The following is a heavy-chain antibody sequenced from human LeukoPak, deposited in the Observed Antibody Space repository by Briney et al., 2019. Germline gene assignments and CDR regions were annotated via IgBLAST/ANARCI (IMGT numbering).Heavy chain of an antibody. D-gene: IGHD3-3*01. CDR3: ARVPAAYDFWSGYGDY. J-gene: IGHJ4*02. CDR1: GYTFIRHG. V-gene: IGHV1-18*04. Sequence: GASLKVSCKASGYTFIRHGIIWVRQAPGQGLEWMGWINANNGNTNYAQKVQGRVTMTTDTSTTTAYMELRNVRSDDTAVYYCARVPAAYDFWSGYGDYWGQGTLVTVSS. CDR2: INANNGNT.